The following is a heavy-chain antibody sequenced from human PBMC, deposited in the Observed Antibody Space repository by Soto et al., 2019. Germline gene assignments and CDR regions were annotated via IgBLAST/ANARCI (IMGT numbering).Heavy chain of an antibody. Sequence: VQLVQSGAEVKKPGGSLRLSCEASGFTFSSYWMSWVRQAPGKGLEWVANIKQDGSEKYYVDSVKGRFTISRDNAKNSLYLQMNSLRAEDTAVYHCARDYAAGPRPSWGQGTLVTVSS. D-gene: IGHD2-2*01. V-gene: IGHV3-7*04. CDR3: ARDYAAGPRPS. J-gene: IGHJ4*02. CDR1: GFTFSSYW. CDR2: IKQDGSEK.